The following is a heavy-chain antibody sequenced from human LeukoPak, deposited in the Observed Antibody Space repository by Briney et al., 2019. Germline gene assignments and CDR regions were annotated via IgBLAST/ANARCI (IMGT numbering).Heavy chain of an antibody. CDR1: GSSIRDNYY. V-gene: IGHV4-38-2*02. J-gene: IGHJ5*02. D-gene: IGHD3-3*01. CDR2: VFYSGST. CDR3: ARHNYYHFWSTLNWFDP. Sequence: SETPSLTCTIIGSSIRDNYYWGWIRRPPGKGLEWIGSVFYSGSTYYNPSLKSRVILSVDTSNNIFSLKLRSVTAADTAVYYCARHNYYHFWSTLNWFDPWGQGALVTVSS.